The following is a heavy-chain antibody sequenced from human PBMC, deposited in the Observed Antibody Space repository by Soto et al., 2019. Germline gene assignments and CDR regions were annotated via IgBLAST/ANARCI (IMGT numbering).Heavy chain of an antibody. CDR3: ARDNGRSRGSYSLGYAVDV. J-gene: IGHJ6*02. CDR1: GFAFRSYG. D-gene: IGHD3-10*01. CDR2: IKYDGSNA. V-gene: IGHV3-33*01. Sequence: QAQLMESGGGVVQPGRSLRVSCAASGFAFRSYGMHWVRQAPGKGLEWVAVIKYDGSNAQYADSVKARFTISRDNYKNTLYLQMDSLRPEDTAVYYCARDNGRSRGSYSLGYAVDVWGQGTTVIVSS.